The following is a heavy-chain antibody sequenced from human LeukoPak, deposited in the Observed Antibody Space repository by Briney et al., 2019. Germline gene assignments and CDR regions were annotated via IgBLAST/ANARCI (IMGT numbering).Heavy chain of an antibody. J-gene: IGHJ6*03. D-gene: IGHD4-17*01. CDR3: ARVYGRFHYYYMDV. V-gene: IGHV4-34*01. CDR1: GGSFSGYY. CDR2: ISHSGST. Sequence: PSETLSLTCAVYGGSFSGYYWSWIRQPPGKGLEWIGEISHSGSTNYNPSLKSRVTISVDTSKNQFSLKLSSVTAADTAVYYCARVYGRFHYYYMDVWGKGTTVTISS.